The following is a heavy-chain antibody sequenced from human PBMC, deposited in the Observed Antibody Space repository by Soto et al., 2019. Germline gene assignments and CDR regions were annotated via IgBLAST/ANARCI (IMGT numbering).Heavy chain of an antibody. Sequence: SETLSLTCTVSVASIRSSYWSWIRQSPGKGLEWIAYVYYTGKTNYNPSLSGRVTVSVDMSKNQFSLKLTSMTAADTAVYYCARGFFDTTTGHSNTFDLWGQGTMVTVSS. CDR2: VYYTGKT. CDR3: ARGFFDTTTGHSNTFDL. D-gene: IGHD3-9*01. J-gene: IGHJ3*01. CDR1: VASIRSSY. V-gene: IGHV4-59*01.